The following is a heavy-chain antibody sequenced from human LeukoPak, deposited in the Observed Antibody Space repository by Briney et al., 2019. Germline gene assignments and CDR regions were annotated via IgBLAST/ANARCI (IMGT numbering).Heavy chain of an antibody. CDR1: GGSISSYY. D-gene: IGHD5-18*01. CDR3: AREQDTAMVGYYFDY. V-gene: IGHV4-4*07. Sequence: SETLSLTCTVSGGSISSYYWSWIRQPAGKGLEWIGRIDTSGSTNYNPFLKSRVTISVDTSKDQFSLKLSSVTAADTAVYYCAREQDTAMVGYYFDYWGQGTLVTVSS. CDR2: IDTSGST. J-gene: IGHJ4*02.